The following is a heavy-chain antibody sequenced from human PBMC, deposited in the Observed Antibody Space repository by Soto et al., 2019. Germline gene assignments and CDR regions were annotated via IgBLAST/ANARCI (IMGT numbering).Heavy chain of an antibody. J-gene: IGHJ4*02. V-gene: IGHV3-53*01. CDR2: IYNGEST. D-gene: IGHD3-16*01. CDR3: ARDGRGLGKLSLFEY. Sequence: EVQLVESGGGLIQPGGSLRLSCAASGFTVNSDYMNWIHQTPGKGLEWVAFIYNGESTHYADSVKGRFTISSDRSKNTLYLQMNSLRIDDTAVYYCARDGRGLGKLSLFEYWGQGTLVTVSS. CDR1: GFTVNSDY.